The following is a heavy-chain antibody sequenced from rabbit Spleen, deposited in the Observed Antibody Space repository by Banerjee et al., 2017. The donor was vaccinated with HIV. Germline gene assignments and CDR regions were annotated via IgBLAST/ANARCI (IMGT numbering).Heavy chain of an antibody. V-gene: IGHV1S40*01. CDR2: IAGSSSGFT. CDR3: ARDISSTYRGMDL. CDR1: GFSFSSSYD. D-gene: IGHD4-2*01. J-gene: IGHJ6*01. Sequence: VESGGGLVKPGASLTLTCTASGFSFSSSYDMCWVRQAPGKGLEWISCIAGSSSGFTYSATWAKGRFTCSKTSSTTVTLQMTSLTGADTATYFCARDISSTYRGMDLWGPGTLVTVS.